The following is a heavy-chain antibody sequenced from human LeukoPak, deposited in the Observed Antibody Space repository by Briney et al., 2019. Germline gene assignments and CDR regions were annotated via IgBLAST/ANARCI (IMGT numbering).Heavy chain of an antibody. CDR3: ARSGIAAAGGYYGMDV. CDR1: GFTFSSYS. Sequence: GGSLRLSCAASGFTFSSYSMNWVRQAPGKGLEWVSYISSSSSTIYYADSVKGRFTISRDNAKNSLYLQMNSLRAEDTAVYYCARSGIAAAGGYYGMDVWGQGTTVTVSS. CDR2: ISSSSSTI. D-gene: IGHD6-13*01. J-gene: IGHJ6*02. V-gene: IGHV3-48*04.